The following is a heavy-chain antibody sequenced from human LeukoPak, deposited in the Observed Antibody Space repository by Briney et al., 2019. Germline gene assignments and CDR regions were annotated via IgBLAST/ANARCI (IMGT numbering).Heavy chain of an antibody. CDR1: GFSVSCFG. J-gene: IGHJ4*02. D-gene: IGHD6-19*01. CDR3: AQGFSSGWYPY. Sequence: PGGSLRLSCAVSGFSVSCFGMSWVRQAPGKGLEWISAISLNGETTWYADSVKGRFTISRDNSKNTLYLQLTSLRAEDTGVYYCAQGFSSGWYPYWGQGFLVSVSS. CDR2: ISLNGETT. V-gene: IGHV3-23*01.